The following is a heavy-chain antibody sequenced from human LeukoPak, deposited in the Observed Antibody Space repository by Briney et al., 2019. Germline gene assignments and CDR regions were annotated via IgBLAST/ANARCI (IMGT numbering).Heavy chain of an antibody. CDR1: GGSISSSSYY. D-gene: IGHD1-14*01. J-gene: IGHJ4*02. CDR2: IYYSGST. CDR3: ARLTGGPPDY. Sequence: ASETLSLTCTVSGGSISSSSYYWGWIRQPPGKGLEWIGSIYYSGSTYYNPSLKSRVTISVDTSKNQFSLKLSSVTAADTAVYYCARLTGGPPDYWGQGTLVTVSS. V-gene: IGHV4-39*07.